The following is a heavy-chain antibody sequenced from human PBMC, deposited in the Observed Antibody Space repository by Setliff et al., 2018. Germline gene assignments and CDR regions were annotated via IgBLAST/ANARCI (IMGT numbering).Heavy chain of an antibody. D-gene: IGHD1-1*01. V-gene: IGHV4-30-4*08. J-gene: IGHJ3*02. Sequence: SETMSLTCTVSGGSISSGDYYWSWIRQPPGKGLEWIGYIYYSGSTYYNPSLKSRVTISVDTSKNQFSLKLSSVTAADTAVYYCAREAPGYAFDIWGQGTMVTVSS. CDR2: IYYSGST. CDR3: AREAPGYAFDI. CDR1: GGSISSGDYY.